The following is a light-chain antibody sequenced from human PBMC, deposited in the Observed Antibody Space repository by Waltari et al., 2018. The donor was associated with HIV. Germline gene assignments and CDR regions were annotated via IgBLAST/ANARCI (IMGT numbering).Light chain of an antibody. CDR2: RTT. CDR3: ALWTDTLTGWV. CDR1: TSNIAVDS. J-gene: IGLJ3*02. Sequence: VLTQPHSASGTPGQRVPISCSGATSNIAVDSVHWYHHGPATAPRLLIYRTTQRPSGVPDRFSGSISGTSASLAISGLHYEDDGDYYCALWTDTLTGWVFGGGTKVTVL. V-gene: IGLV1-44*01.